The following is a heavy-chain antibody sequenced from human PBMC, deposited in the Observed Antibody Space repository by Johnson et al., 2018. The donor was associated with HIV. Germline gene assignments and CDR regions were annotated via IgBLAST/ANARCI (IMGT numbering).Heavy chain of an antibody. CDR1: GFTFGDYY. CDR3: ARSRGPMRKDAFDI. V-gene: IGHV3-64*01. D-gene: IGHD3-10*01. J-gene: IGHJ3*02. CDR2: ISSNGIGT. Sequence: VQLVESGGGLVKPGGSLRLSCAASGFTFGDYYMSWIRQAPGKGLEYVSAISSNGIGTYYANSVDGRFTISRDNDKNTLYLEMGSLRVEDMAVYYCARSRGPMRKDAFDIWGQGTKVTVSS.